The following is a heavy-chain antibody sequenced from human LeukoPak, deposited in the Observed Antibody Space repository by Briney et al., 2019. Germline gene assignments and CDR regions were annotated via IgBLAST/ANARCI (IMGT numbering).Heavy chain of an antibody. V-gene: IGHV1-69*05. D-gene: IGHD1-26*01. CDR1: GGTFSSYA. CDR2: IIPIFGTA. CDR3: ARDETGPEWELPFDY. Sequence: GASVKVSCKASGGTFSSYAISWVRQAPGQGLEWMGRIIPIFGTANYAQKFQGRVTITTDESTSTAYMELSSLRPEDTAVYYCARDETGPEWELPFDYWGQGTLVTVSS. J-gene: IGHJ4*02.